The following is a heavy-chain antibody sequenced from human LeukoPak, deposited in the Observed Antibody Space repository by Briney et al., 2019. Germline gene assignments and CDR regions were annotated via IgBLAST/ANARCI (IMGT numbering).Heavy chain of an antibody. CDR1: GFTFSTYN. V-gene: IGHV3-21*01. CDR2: ISGSGNLT. Sequence: TGGSLRLSCEASGFTFSTYNMNWVRQAPGKGLEWVSTISGSGNLTYFADSVKGRFTISRDNAKNTLFVQMNSLRVEDTAVYYCARIGAATHAFDIWGQGTMVTVSS. D-gene: IGHD1-26*01. J-gene: IGHJ3*02. CDR3: ARIGAATHAFDI.